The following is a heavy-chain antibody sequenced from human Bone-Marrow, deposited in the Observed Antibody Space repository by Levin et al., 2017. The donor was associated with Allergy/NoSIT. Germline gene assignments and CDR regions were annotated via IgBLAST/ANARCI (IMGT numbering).Heavy chain of an antibody. CDR1: EFTFSSYA. D-gene: IGHD2-2*01. J-gene: IGHJ6*02. CDR3: ARGRRRLCRSTTCYAYGMDV. V-gene: IGHV3-30-3*01. CDR2: ISYDGSSK. Sequence: PGGSLRLSCAASEFTFSSYAMHWVRQAPGKGLDWVAVISYDGSSKYYADSVMGRFTISRDNSKNTLYLQFNSLIAEDTAVYYCARGRRRLCRSTTCYAYGMDVWGQGATVTVSS.